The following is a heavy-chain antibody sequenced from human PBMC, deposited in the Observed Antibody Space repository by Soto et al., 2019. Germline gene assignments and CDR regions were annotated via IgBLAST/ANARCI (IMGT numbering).Heavy chain of an antibody. CDR1: GCTFSSYS. CDR2: ISSSSSYI. Sequence: GSLILSCSASGCTFSSYSMNWVRQAPGKGLEWVSSISSSSSYIYYADSVKGRFTISRDNAKNSLYLQMDSLRAEDTAVYYCARDLEQQLATHWGQGPLVTVSS. D-gene: IGHD6-13*01. CDR3: ARDLEQQLATH. V-gene: IGHV3-21*01. J-gene: IGHJ4*02.